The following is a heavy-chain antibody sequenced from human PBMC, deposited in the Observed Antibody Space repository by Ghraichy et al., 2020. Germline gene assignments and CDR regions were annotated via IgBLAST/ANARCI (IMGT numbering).Heavy chain of an antibody. CDR2: ISAYNGNT. J-gene: IGHJ3*02. CDR1: GYIFTSYG. D-gene: IGHD1-26*01. V-gene: IGHV1-18*04. Sequence: ASVKVSCKASGYIFTSYGISWVRQAPGQGLEWMGWISAYNGNTYYAQKLQGRVTMTTDTSTSTAYMELRSLRSDDTAVYYCARGLGSGSRGVAFDIWGQGTMVTVSS. CDR3: ARGLGSGSRGVAFDI.